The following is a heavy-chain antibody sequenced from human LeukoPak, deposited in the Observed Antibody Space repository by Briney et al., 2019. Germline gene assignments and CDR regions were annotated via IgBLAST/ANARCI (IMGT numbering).Heavy chain of an antibody. CDR3: ARGRIYFDY. CDR2: INPTGYTF. CDR1: GFTFSSYE. D-gene: IGHD2-15*01. Sequence: GGAVRLSCAASGFTFSSYEVHWVRQAPGKGLEWVSNINPTGYTFYYADSVRGRFTISRDNAKNSLYLQMNSLRAEDTAVYYCARGRIYFDYWGQGTLVT. J-gene: IGHJ4*02. V-gene: IGHV3-48*03.